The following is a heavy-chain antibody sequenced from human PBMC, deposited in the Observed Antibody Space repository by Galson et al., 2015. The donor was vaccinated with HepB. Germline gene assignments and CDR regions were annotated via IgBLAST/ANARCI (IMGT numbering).Heavy chain of an antibody. J-gene: IGHJ4*02. CDR2: ISSYNGHT. V-gene: IGHV1-18*01. CDR1: GYTFTSYG. Sequence: SVKVSCKAYGYTFTSYGISWVRQAPGQGLQWMGWISSYNGHTNYPQHLQGRVTMTTDTSTSTAYMDLRSLRSDDTAVYYCARVYSSGWYGHFDYWGQGTLVTVSS. CDR3: ARVYSSGWYGHFDY. D-gene: IGHD6-19*01.